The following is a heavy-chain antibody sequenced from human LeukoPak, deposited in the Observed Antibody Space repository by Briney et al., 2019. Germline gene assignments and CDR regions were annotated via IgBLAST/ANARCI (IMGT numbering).Heavy chain of an antibody. CDR1: GFTFTTYW. CDR3: ARDAVGIANAV. Sequence: GGSLRLSCAASGFTFTTYWMHWVRQAPGKGLVWVSHINSDGSITSYADSVKGRFTISRDNAKNTLYLQMNSLRAEDTAVYYCARDAVGIANAVWGQGTTVTVSS. V-gene: IGHV3-74*01. CDR2: INSDGSIT. D-gene: IGHD6-13*01. J-gene: IGHJ6*02.